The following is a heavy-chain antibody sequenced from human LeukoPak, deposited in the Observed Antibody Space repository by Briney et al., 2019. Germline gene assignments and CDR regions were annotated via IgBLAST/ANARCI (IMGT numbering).Heavy chain of an antibody. V-gene: IGHV1-18*01. Sequence: ASVKVFCKASGYIFTSYGISWVRQAPGQGLEWMGWIGVYNGNTNYPQRLQGRVTMTTDTSTTTAYMELRSLRSDDTAVYYCARDINGYYYDSHGYYPTDLWGQGTLVTASS. J-gene: IGHJ5*02. D-gene: IGHD3-22*01. CDR3: ARDINGYYYDSHGYYPTDL. CDR1: GYIFTSYG. CDR2: IGVYNGNT.